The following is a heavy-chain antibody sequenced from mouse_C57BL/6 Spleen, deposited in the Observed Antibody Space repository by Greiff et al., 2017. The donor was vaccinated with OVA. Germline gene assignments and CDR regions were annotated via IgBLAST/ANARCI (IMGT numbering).Heavy chain of an antibody. CDR3: ARIYGSSYWYFDV. J-gene: IGHJ1*03. CDR2: IDPANGNT. V-gene: IGHV14-3*01. D-gene: IGHD1-1*01. CDR1: GFNIKNTY. Sequence: EVQLQQSVAELVRPGASVKLSCTASGFNIKNTYMHWVKQRPEQGLEWIGRIDPANGNTKYAPKFQGTATLTADTSSNTAYLQLSSLTSEDTAIYYCARIYGSSYWYFDVWGTGTTVTVSS.